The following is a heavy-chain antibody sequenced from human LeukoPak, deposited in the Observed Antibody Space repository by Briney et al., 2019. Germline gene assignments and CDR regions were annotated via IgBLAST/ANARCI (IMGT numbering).Heavy chain of an antibody. CDR2: THYSGAT. CDR3: ASGYCGGACQLGGVDM. V-gene: IGHV4-59*01. CDR1: GGSISSYY. J-gene: IGHJ3*02. Sequence: SETLSLTCSVSGGSISSYYWSWLRQPPGKGLEYIGYTHYSGATNYNPSLKSRVTISLDTSGNQFSLKLSSVTAADTAVYYCASGYCGGACQLGGVDMWGQGTMVTVSS. D-gene: IGHD2-21*02.